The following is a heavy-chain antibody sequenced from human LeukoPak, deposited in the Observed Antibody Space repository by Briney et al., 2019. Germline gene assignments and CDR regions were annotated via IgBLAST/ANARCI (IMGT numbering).Heavy chain of an antibody. J-gene: IGHJ6*02. CDR2: IYYSGST. CDR1: GGSISSSSYY. Sequence: SETLSLTCTVSGGSISSSSYYWGWIRQPPGKGLEWIGSIYYSGSTYNNPSLKSRVTISVDTSKNQFSLKLSSVTAADTAVYYCARAYSSSWYGPYYYYYGMDVWGQGTTVTVSS. V-gene: IGHV4-39*01. CDR3: ARAYSSSWYGPYYYYYGMDV. D-gene: IGHD6-13*01.